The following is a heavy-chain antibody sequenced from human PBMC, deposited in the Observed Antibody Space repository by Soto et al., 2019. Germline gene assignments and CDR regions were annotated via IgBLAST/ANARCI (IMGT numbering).Heavy chain of an antibody. CDR1: GYSFTNFW. Sequence: PGESLKISCETSGYSFTNFWISWVRQMPGKGLEWMGRIDPSDSYTNYSPSFQGHVTFSADESINTAYLQWSSLKASDAAMYYCARHEQFYYYYYGMDVWGQGTAVTVSS. V-gene: IGHV5-10-1*01. CDR3: ARHEQFYYYYYGMDV. CDR2: IDPSDSYT. D-gene: IGHD4-4*01. J-gene: IGHJ6*02.